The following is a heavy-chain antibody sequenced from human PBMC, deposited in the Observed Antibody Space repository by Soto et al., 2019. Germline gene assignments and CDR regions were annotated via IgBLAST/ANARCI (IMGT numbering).Heavy chain of an antibody. CDR2: ISSSSSYT. CDR3: ARDYRSSSLES. D-gene: IGHD6-13*01. V-gene: IGHV3-11*06. J-gene: IGHJ4*02. Sequence: QVQLVESGGGLVKPGGSLRLSCAASGFTFSDYYMSWIRQAPGKGLEWVSYISSSSSYTNYADSVKGRFTISRDNAKNSLYLHMNSLRAEDTAVYYCARDYRSSSLESWGQGTLVTVSS. CDR1: GFTFSDYY.